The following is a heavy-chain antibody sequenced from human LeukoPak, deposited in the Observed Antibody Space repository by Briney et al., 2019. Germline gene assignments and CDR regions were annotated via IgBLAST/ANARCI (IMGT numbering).Heavy chain of an antibody. J-gene: IGHJ4*02. V-gene: IGHV1-2*02. CDR1: GGTFSSYA. CDR2: INPNSGGT. Sequence: ASVKVSCKASGGTFSSYAISWVRQAPGQGLEWMGWINPNSGGTNYAQKFQGRVTMTRDTSISTAYMELSRLRSDDTAVYYCARGIAAAGDYWGQGTLVTVSS. CDR3: ARGIAAAGDY. D-gene: IGHD6-13*01.